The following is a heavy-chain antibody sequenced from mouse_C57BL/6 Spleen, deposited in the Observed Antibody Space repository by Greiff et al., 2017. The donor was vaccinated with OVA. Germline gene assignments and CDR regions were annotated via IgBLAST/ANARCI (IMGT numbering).Heavy chain of an antibody. Sequence: QVQLQQSGAELVKPGASVKISCKASGYAFSSYWMNWVKQRPGKGLEWIGQIYPGDGDTNYNGKFKGKATLTADKSSSTAYMQRSSLTSEDSAVYFCARSSTTVVAEGYFDYWGQGTTLTVSS. CDR1: GYAFSSYW. J-gene: IGHJ2*01. D-gene: IGHD1-1*01. CDR3: ARSSTTVVAEGYFDY. V-gene: IGHV1-80*01. CDR2: IYPGDGDT.